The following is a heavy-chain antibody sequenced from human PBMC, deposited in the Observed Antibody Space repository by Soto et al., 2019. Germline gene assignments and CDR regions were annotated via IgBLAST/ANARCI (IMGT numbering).Heavy chain of an antibody. D-gene: IGHD2-2*01. J-gene: IGHJ5*01. Sequence: GVSLRRSCAAASFTFSDYYMSWIRQATGKGLEWVSFISRSGTDTRYADCVRGRFTISRDNAKNSMFLQMISLRADDTAVYYCARDSARIVVVSPTNKANWVDTWGQGILVTVSS. V-gene: IGHV3-11*06. CDR2: ISRSGTDT. CDR1: SFTFSDYY. CDR3: ARDSARIVVVSPTNKANWVDT.